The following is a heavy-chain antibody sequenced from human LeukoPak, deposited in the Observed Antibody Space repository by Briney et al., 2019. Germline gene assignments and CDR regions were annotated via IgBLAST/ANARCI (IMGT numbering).Heavy chain of an antibody. CDR3: AREISGGGSYYDY. CDR1: GGSISSHY. J-gene: IGHJ4*02. D-gene: IGHD1-26*01. CDR2: IYYSGST. V-gene: IGHV4-59*11. Sequence: SETLSLTCTVSGGSISSHYWSWIRQPPGKGLEWIGYIYYSGSTNYNPSLKSRVTISVDTSKNQFSLKLSSVTAADTAVYYCAREISGGGSYYDYWGQGTQVTVSS.